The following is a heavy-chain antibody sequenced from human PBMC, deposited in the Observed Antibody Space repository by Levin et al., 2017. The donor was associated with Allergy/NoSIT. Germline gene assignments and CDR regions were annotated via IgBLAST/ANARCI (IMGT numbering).Heavy chain of an antibody. V-gene: IGHV4-34*01. Sequence: PSETLSLTCAVYGGSFSGYYWSWIRQPPGKGLEWIGEINHSGSTNYNPSLKSRVTISVDTSKNQFSLKLSSVTAADTAVYYCARGIYYGSGSYYMATYYDGMDVWGQGTTVTVSS. D-gene: IGHD3-10*01. J-gene: IGHJ6*02. CDR3: ARGIYYGSGSYYMATYYDGMDV. CDR2: INHSGST. CDR1: GGSFSGYY.